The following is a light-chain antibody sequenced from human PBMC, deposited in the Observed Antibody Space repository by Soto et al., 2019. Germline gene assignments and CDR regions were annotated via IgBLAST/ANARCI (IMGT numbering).Light chain of an antibody. Sequence: QSALTQPASVSGSPGQSITISCTGTSSDIGGYNYVSWYQQHPGKAPKLMIYDVTYRPSGVSNRFSASKSGNTASLTISGLQAEYDADYYCASYASSNTVLFGGGTKVTV. V-gene: IGLV2-14*03. J-gene: IGLJ2*01. CDR2: DVT. CDR3: ASYASSNTVL. CDR1: SSDIGGYNY.